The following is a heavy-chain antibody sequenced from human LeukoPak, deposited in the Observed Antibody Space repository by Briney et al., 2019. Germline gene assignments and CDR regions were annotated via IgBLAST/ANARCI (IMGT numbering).Heavy chain of an antibody. CDR2: ISYDGSNK. CDR1: GFTFSSYG. J-gene: IGHJ4*02. Sequence: GGSLRLSCAASGFTFSSYGMHWVRQAPGKGLEWVAVISYDGSNKYYADSVKGRFTISRDNSKNTLYLQMNSLRAEDTAVYYCAKTPSQQWLALFDYWGQGTLVTVSS. CDR3: AKTPSQQWLALFDY. D-gene: IGHD6-19*01. V-gene: IGHV3-30*18.